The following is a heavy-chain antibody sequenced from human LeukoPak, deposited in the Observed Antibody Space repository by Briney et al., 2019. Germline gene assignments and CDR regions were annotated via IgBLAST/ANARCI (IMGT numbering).Heavy chain of an antibody. CDR2: IYYSGST. CDR1: GGSISSYY. Sequence: PSETLSLTCTVSGGSISSYYWSWVRQLPGEGLEWIGYIYYSGSTNYNPSLKSRVTISVDTSKNQFSLKLSSVTAADTAVYYCARGDVDTAMVTWSQGTLVTVSS. V-gene: IGHV4-59*01. D-gene: IGHD5-18*01. CDR3: ARGDVDTAMVT. J-gene: IGHJ5*02.